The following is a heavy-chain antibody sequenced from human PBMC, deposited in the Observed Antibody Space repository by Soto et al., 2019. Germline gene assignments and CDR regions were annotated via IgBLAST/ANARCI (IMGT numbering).Heavy chain of an antibody. CDR2: IYYSGST. D-gene: IGHD6-19*01. CDR3: ARGDTGSGWYTIYTLRYYGMDV. CDR1: GGSVSSGSYY. V-gene: IGHV4-61*01. Sequence: PSETLSLTCTVSGGSVSSGSYYWSWIRQPPGKGLEWIGYIYYSGSTNYNPSLKSRVTISVDTSKNQFSLKLSSVTAADTAVYYCARGDTGSGWYTIYTLRYYGMDVWGQGTTVTVSS. J-gene: IGHJ6*02.